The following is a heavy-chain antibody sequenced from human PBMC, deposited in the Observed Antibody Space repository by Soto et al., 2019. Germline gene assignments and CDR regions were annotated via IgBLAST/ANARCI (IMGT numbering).Heavy chain of an antibody. D-gene: IGHD2-15*01. J-gene: IGHJ4*02. V-gene: IGHV3-66*01. CDR2: LYAGGNT. Sequence: PGGSLRLSCAASGFTVSSSYMSWVRQAPGKGLEWVSTLYAGGNTYYADSVKGRFTISRDDAKNTLYLQMNSLRADDTGVYYCAKYTLSPEDHWGQGTLGTVSS. CDR1: GFTVSSSY. CDR3: AKYTLSPEDH.